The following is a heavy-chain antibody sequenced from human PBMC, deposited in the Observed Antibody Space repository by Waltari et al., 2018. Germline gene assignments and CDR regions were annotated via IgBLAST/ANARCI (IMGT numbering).Heavy chain of an antibody. CDR3: VREGYSYDTGYYSGGYFDY. CDR1: GFSFRDYY. D-gene: IGHD3-22*01. V-gene: IGHV3-11*01. CDR2: ISSHSTTI. J-gene: IGHJ4*02. Sequence: QKQLVESGGGLVKPGGSLTLSCAASGFSFRDYYMTWVRQAPGEVLEWIGSISSHSTTIDYADSLKGRFTISRDNANTSAFLQIVSLRPDDTAVYYCVREGYSYDTGYYSGGYFDYWGQGTLVTVSS.